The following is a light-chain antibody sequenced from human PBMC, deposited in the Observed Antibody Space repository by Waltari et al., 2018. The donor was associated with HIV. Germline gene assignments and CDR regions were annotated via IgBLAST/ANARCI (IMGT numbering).Light chain of an antibody. CDR2: NNN. Sequence: QSVLTQPPSASGTPGQRVTISCSGSSSNIGSNTVNWYQQLPGTAPKLLIYNNNQRPSGVPDRFSGSKSGTSASLVISGLQSEDEADYYCAAWDDSLNGRVFGGGTKLTVL. CDR3: AAWDDSLNGRV. V-gene: IGLV1-44*01. J-gene: IGLJ3*02. CDR1: SSNIGSNT.